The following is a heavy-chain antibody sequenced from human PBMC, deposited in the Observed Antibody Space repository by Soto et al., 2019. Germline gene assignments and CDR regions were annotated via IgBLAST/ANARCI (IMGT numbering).Heavy chain of an antibody. Sequence: QVQLQQWGAGLLKPSETLSLTCAVYGGSFSGYYWSWIRQPPGKGLEWIGEINHSGSTNYNPSLKSRVTISVDTSKNQFSLKLSSVTAADTAVYYCARGDGLPRQLVRVAWFDPWGQGTLVTVSS. V-gene: IGHV4-34*01. CDR1: GGSFSGYY. D-gene: IGHD6-13*01. CDR2: INHSGST. CDR3: ARGDGLPRQLVRVAWFDP. J-gene: IGHJ5*02.